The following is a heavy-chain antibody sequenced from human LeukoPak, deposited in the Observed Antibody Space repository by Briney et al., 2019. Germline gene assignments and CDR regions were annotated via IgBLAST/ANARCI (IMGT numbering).Heavy chain of an antibody. Sequence: PGGSLRLSCAASGFTFSSYGMHWVRQAPGKGLEWVAFIRYDGSNKYYADSVKGRFTISRDNSKNTLYLQMNSLRAEDTAVYYCAKDDSGMATMLIDYWGQGTLVTVSS. CDR2: IRYDGSNK. J-gene: IGHJ4*02. D-gene: IGHD5-24*01. CDR3: AKDDSGMATMLIDY. CDR1: GFTFSSYG. V-gene: IGHV3-30*02.